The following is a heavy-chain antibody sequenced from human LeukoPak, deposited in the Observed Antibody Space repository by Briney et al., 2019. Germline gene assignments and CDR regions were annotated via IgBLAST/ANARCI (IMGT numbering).Heavy chain of an antibody. J-gene: IGHJ6*03. CDR2: IYTSGST. D-gene: IGHD3-3*01. CDR3: ARGGGPPVQSDYDFWSDPDRSYYYYYMDV. Sequence: SETLSLTCTVSGGSISSYYWSWIRQPAGKGLEWIGRIYTSGSTNYNPSLKSRVTMSVDTSKNQFSLKLSSVTAADTAVYYCARGGGPPVQSDYDFWSDPDRSYYYYYMDVWGKGTTVTVSS. CDR1: GGSISSYY. V-gene: IGHV4-4*07.